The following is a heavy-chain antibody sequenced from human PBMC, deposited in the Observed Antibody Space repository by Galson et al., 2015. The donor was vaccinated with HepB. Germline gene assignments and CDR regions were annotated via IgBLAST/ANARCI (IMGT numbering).Heavy chain of an antibody. CDR3: ARGHSSSWYLSWFDP. CDR2: INSDGSST. J-gene: IGHJ5*02. CDR1: GFTLSSYW. V-gene: IGHV3-74*01. D-gene: IGHD6-13*01. Sequence: SLRLSCAASGFTLSSYWMHWVRQAPGKGLVWVSRINSDGSSTSYADSVKGRFTISRDNAKNTLYLQMNSLRAEDTAVYYCARGHSSSWYLSWFDPWGQGTLVTVSS.